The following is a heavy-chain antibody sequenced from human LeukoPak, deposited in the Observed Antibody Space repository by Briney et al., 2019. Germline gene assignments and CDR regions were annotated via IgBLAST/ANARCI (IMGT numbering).Heavy chain of an antibody. V-gene: IGHV1-8*01. J-gene: IGHJ4*02. CDR2: MNPNSGNT. CDR3: ATRVTLVRGVNDY. Sequence: ASVKVSCKASGYTFTSYDINWVRQATGQGLEWMGWMNPNSGNTGYAQKFQGRLTMTEDTSTDTVYMELSSLRSEDTAMYYCATRVTLVRGVNDYWGQGTLVTVSS. CDR1: GYTFTSYD. D-gene: IGHD3-10*01.